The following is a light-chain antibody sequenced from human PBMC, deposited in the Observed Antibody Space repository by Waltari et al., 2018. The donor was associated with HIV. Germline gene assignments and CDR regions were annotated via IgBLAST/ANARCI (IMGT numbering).Light chain of an antibody. CDR1: PSVSSNF. CDR2: GAS. V-gene: IGKV3-20*01. J-gene: IGKJ1*01. Sequence: EVVLTQSPGPLSLSPGERATLSCRASPSVSSNFVAWYQQKPGQAPRLLIYGASSRATGIPDRFSGSGSGTDFTLTISRLEPEDFAVYYCQQYGSSPRTFGQGTQVEIK. CDR3: QQYGSSPRT.